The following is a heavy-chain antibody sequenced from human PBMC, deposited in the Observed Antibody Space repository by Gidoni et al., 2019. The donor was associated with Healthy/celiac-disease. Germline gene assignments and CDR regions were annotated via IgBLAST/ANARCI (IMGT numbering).Heavy chain of an antibody. CDR2: IGPGDSYT. V-gene: IGHV5-10-1*03. Sequence: EVQRVQAGAEVKKPGEARRISGKGSGYSFTSYGISWVRQLPGKGLEWMGRIGPGDSYTNYRPSFQGHVTISADKSISTAYLQWSSLKASDTAMYYCARRAPYDYWGQGTLVTVSS. CDR3: ARRAPYDY. J-gene: IGHJ4*02. CDR1: GYSFTSYG.